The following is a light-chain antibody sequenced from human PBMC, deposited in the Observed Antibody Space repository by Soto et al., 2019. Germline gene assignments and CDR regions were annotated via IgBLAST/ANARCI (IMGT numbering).Light chain of an antibody. V-gene: IGLV4-69*01. J-gene: IGLJ3*02. CDR3: QTWGTGLLV. CDR2: LNSDGSH. CDR1: SGHSSYA. Sequence: QLVLTQSPSASASLGASVKLTCTLSSGHSSYAIAWHQQQPEKGPRYLMKLNSDGSHSKGDGIPDRFSGSSSGAERYLTISSLQSEDGGDYYCQTWGTGLLVFGGGTKLTVL.